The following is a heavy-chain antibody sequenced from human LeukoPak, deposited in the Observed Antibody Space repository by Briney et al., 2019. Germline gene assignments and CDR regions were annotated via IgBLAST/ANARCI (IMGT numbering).Heavy chain of an antibody. J-gene: IGHJ6*03. CDR2: INHSGST. V-gene: IGHV4-34*01. CDR3: ARGRYGYVWGSYRPYYYYMDV. CDR1: GGSFSGYY. D-gene: IGHD3-16*02. Sequence: PSETLFLTCAVYGGSFSGYYWSWIRQPPGKGLEWIGEINHSGSTNYNPSLKSRVTISVDTSKNQFSLKLSSVTAADTAVYYCARGRYGYVWGSYRPYYYYMDVWGKGTTVTISS.